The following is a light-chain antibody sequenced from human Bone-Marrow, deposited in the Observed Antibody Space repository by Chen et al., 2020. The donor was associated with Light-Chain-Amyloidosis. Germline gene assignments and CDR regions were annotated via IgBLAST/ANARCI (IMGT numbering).Light chain of an antibody. J-gene: IGKJ1*01. Sequence: DIQMTQSPSTLSASVGDRVTITCRASQSISSWLAWYQQKPGKAPKLLIYDASSLESGVPSRFSGSGSGTEFTLTISSLQPDDFATYYCQQYKSIRRTFGQGTKVEIK. CDR3: QQYKSIRRT. V-gene: IGKV1-5*01. CDR1: QSISSW. CDR2: DAS.